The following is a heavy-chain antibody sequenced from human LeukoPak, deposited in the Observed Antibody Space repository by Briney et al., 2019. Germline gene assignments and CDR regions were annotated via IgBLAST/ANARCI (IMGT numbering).Heavy chain of an antibody. CDR3: AKEESGWYPSFDY. V-gene: IGHV3-23*01. J-gene: IGHJ4*02. CDR2: ISGSGGST. CDR1: GFTFSSYA. Sequence: GGSLRLSCAASGFTFSSYAMSWVRQAPGKGLEWVSAISGSGGSTYYADFVKGRFTISRDISQNTLYLQMNSLRAEDTAVYYCAKEESGWYPSFDYWGQGTLVTVSS. D-gene: IGHD6-19*01.